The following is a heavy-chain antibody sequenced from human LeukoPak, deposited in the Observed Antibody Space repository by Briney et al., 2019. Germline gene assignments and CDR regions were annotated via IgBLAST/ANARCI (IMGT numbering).Heavy chain of an antibody. V-gene: IGHV4-4*02. Sequence: ASETLSLTCAVFDDSIYTNKWWSWVRQPPGKGREWIGEVSQTGTTYYDPSLTGRITISVDRSRNQFSLTLRSATAADTGVYYCASHMAVPGTRGFDDWGQGIPVTVSS. J-gene: IGHJ4*02. CDR1: DDSIYTNKW. CDR3: ASHMAVPGTRGFDD. D-gene: IGHD6-19*01. CDR2: VSQTGTT.